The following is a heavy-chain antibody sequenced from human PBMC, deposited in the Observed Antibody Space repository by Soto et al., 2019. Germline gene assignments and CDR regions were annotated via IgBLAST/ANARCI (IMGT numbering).Heavy chain of an antibody. J-gene: IGHJ5*02. CDR1: GGSISSCY. CDR2: IYYSGST. V-gene: IGHV4-59*08. D-gene: IGHD2-15*01. CDR3: AFHQEKGPAATGRFDP. Sequence: PSETLSLTCTVSGGSISSCYGGWFRQPPGKGLEWVGDIYYSGSTTYNPSLKSRVTISVDTSKNQFSLKLSSVTAADTAVYYCAFHQEKGPAATGRFDPWGQGTLVTVSS.